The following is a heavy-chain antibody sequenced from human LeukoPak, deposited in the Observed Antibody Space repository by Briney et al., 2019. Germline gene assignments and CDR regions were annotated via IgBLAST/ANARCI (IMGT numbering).Heavy chain of an antibody. CDR2: FDPEDGET. Sequence: ASVKVSCKVSGYTLTELSMHWVRQAPGKGLEWMGGFDPEDGETIYAQKFQGRVTMTRSTSISTAYMELSSLRFEDTAVYFCTRSVRNGHFDYWGQGTLVTVSS. J-gene: IGHJ4*02. D-gene: IGHD2-8*01. CDR3: TRSVRNGHFDY. V-gene: IGHV1-24*01. CDR1: GYTLTELS.